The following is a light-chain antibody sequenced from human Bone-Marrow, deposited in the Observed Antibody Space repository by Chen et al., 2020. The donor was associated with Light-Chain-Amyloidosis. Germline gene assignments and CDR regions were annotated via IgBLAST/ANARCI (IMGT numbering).Light chain of an antibody. J-gene: IGLJ3*02. Sequence: SSVMTQPSSVSVAPGQTATIACGGNNIGSTSVHWYQQTPGQAPLLVVYDDSDRPSGIPERLSGSKSGNTATLTISRVEAVDEADYYCQVWDSSSGRPVFGGGTKLTVL. V-gene: IGLV3-21*02. CDR1: NIGSTS. CDR2: DDS. CDR3: QVWDSSSGRPV.